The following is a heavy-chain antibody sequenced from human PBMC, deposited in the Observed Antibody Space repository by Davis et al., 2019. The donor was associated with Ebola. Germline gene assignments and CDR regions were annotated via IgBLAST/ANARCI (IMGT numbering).Heavy chain of an antibody. CDR2: ISSDGTNK. CDR1: GFTFSRFG. V-gene: IGHV3-30*03. J-gene: IGHJ4*02. CDR3: VRELQSGGFSAYTFDS. Sequence: PGGSLRLSCAASGFTFSRFGMHWVRQPPGKGLEWVTMISSDGTNKFYSDSLKGRFAISRDNSRNTLYLQMHGLRVEDTADYFCVRELQSGGFSAYTFDSWGQGTLVTVSP. D-gene: IGHD5-12*01.